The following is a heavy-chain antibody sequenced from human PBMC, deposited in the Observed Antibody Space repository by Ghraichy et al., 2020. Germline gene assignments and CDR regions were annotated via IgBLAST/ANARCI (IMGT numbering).Heavy chain of an antibody. V-gene: IGHV3-9*01. Sequence: GGSLRLSCAASGFTFDDYAMHWVRQAPGKGLEWVSGISWNSGSIGYADSVKGRFTISRDNAKNSLYLQMNSLRAEDTALYYCAKGYDSSGYWFDYWGQGTLVTVSS. D-gene: IGHD3-22*01. J-gene: IGHJ4*02. CDR1: GFTFDDYA. CDR2: ISWNSGSI. CDR3: AKGYDSSGYWFDY.